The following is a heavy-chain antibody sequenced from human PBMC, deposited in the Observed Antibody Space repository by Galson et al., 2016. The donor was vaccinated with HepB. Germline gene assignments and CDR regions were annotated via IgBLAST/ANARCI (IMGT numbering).Heavy chain of an antibody. CDR3: ARLTFGPGSDE. D-gene: IGHD3-10*01. Sequence: SLRLSCAASGFTFGVYGMSWVRQAPGKGLEWVSGVNWIGDESGYADSVKGRFTISRDNAKNSLYLQMNSLRAEDTAFYYCARLTFGPGSDEWGQGTLVTGSS. CDR1: GFTFGVYG. J-gene: IGHJ4*02. V-gene: IGHV3-20*04. CDR2: VNWIGDES.